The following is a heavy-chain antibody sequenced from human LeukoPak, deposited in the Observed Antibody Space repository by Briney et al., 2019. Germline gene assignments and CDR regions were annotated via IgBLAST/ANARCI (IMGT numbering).Heavy chain of an antibody. CDR1: GFTFSDYV. D-gene: IGHD3-16*01. CDR3: SRDGGEGGNSAFDI. Sequence: GGSLRLSCAASGFTFSDYVLDWVRQAPGKGLEWVGRIRRGANSYTTEYAASVKGRFTISRDDSKNSLYLHMNSLKTEDTAVYHCSRDGGEGGNSAFDIWGQGTMVTVSS. J-gene: IGHJ3*02. CDR2: IRRGANSYTT. V-gene: IGHV3-72*01.